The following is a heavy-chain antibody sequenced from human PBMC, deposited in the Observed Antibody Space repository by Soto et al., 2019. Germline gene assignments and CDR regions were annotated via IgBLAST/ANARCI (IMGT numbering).Heavy chain of an antibody. CDR3: ARGRVEVLEWCNWFDF. D-gene: IGHD3-3*01. V-gene: IGHV1-18*01. Sequence: QVQLVQSGAEVKKPGASVKVSCKASGYTFTSYGISWVRQAPGQGLEWRGWISAYNGNTNYARKLQGRVTMTADTATGQVYMELGSLISDYTAGYYCARGRVEVLEWCNWFDFRGQGPLVTVSS. CDR1: GYTFTSYG. CDR2: ISAYNGNT. J-gene: IGHJ5*01.